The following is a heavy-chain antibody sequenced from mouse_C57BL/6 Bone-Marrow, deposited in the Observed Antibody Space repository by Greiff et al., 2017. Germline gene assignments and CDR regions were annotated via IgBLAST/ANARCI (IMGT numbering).Heavy chain of an antibody. V-gene: IGHV14-4*01. J-gene: IGHJ1*03. D-gene: IGHD1-1*01. CDR1: GFNIKDDY. CDR2: IDPENGDT. Sequence: EVQLQQSGAELVRPGASVKLSCTASGFNIKDDYMHWVKQRPEPGLEWIGWIDPENGDTEYASKFQGKATITADTSSNTAYLQLSSLTSEDTAVYYCTTMTTLVADWYFDVGGTGTTVTVTS. CDR3: TTMTTLVADWYFDV.